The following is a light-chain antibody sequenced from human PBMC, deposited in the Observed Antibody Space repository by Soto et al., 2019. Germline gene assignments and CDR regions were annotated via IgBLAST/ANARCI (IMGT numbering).Light chain of an antibody. CDR2: ANI. Sequence: QSVLTQPPSVSGAPGQRVSISCTGTNTNIGAGYDVNWYQLPPVTAPKLLIYANINRPSGVPDRFSGSKSGASAFLVITGLQAEDVADYYCQSYDSSLTRWKVFGGGTNLTVL. V-gene: IGLV1-40*01. CDR1: NTNIGAGYD. J-gene: IGLJ3*02. CDR3: QSYDSSLTRWKV.